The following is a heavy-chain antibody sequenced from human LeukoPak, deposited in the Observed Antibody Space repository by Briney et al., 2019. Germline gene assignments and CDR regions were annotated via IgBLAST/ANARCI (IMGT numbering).Heavy chain of an antibody. J-gene: IGHJ5*02. V-gene: IGHV4-61*02. CDR1: GYSISSGDYY. CDR3: AREGAYCSGTDCFATTVDA. CDR2: VDLGGTT. Sequence: SQTLSLTCNVSGYSISSGDYYWTWIRQPAGKGLEWIGRVDLGGTTSYNPSLISRVTVSVEPSKNQFSLSLTSVTAADTATYYCAREGAYCSGTDCFATTVDAWGPGALVTVSP. D-gene: IGHD2-2*01.